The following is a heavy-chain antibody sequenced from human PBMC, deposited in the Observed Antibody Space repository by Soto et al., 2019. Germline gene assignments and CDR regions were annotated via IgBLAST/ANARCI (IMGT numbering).Heavy chain of an antibody. CDR2: ISWNSGSI. D-gene: IGHD6-19*01. J-gene: IGHJ4*02. CDR3: AKDLGIAVAVLDY. V-gene: IGHV3-9*01. Sequence: GGSLRLSCAASGFTFSRYWLSWVRQAPGKGLEWVSGISWNSGSIGYADSVKGRYTISRDNAKNSLYLQMNSLRAEDTALYYCAKDLGIAVAVLDYWGQGTLVTVSS. CDR1: GFTFSRYW.